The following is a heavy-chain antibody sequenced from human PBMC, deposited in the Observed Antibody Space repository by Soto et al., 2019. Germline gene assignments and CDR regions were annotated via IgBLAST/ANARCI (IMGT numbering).Heavy chain of an antibody. J-gene: IGHJ4*02. Sequence: ASVKVSCKASGYTFTSYDINWVRQATGQGLEWMGWMNPNSGNTGYAQKFQGRVTMTRNTSISTAYIELSSLRSEDTAVYYCAGEPKSRGYSIDYWGQGTLVTVSS. CDR1: GYTFTSYD. CDR2: MNPNSGNT. CDR3: AGEPKSRGYSIDY. D-gene: IGHD5-18*01. V-gene: IGHV1-8*01.